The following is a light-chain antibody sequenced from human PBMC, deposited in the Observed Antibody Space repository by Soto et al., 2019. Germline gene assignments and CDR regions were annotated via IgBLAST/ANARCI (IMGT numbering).Light chain of an antibody. J-gene: IGLJ2*01. V-gene: IGLV2-8*01. CDR2: EVS. CDR1: SSDVGGYNY. Sequence: QSVLTQPPSTSGSPGQSVTISCTGTSSDVGGYNYVSWYQQHPGKVPKLIIYEVSKRPSGVPDRFSGSKSGNTASLTVSGLQAEDEADYYCTSYAGSNFVVFGGGTKLTVL. CDR3: TSYAGSNFVV.